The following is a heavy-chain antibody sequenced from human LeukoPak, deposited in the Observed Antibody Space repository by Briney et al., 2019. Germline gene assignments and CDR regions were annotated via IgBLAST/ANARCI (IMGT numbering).Heavy chain of an antibody. J-gene: IGHJ4*02. D-gene: IGHD2-21*02. Sequence: PGGSLRLSCAASGFTFSSYAMSWVRQAPGKGLEWVSAISGSGGSTYYADSVKGRFTISSDNSKNTLYLQMNSLRAEDTAVYYCAKDPSIVVVTAASYWGQGTLVTVSS. CDR1: GFTFSSYA. CDR2: ISGSGGST. CDR3: AKDPSIVVVTAASY. V-gene: IGHV3-23*01.